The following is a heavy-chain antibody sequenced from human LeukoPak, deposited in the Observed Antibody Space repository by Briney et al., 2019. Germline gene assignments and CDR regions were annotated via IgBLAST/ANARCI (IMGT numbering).Heavy chain of an antibody. J-gene: IGHJ6*04. D-gene: IGHD5-12*01. V-gene: IGHV4-34*01. CDR2: INHSGST. CDR1: GGSFSGYY. CDR3: ARRGYDHSGYYYGMDV. Sequence: SETLSLTCAVYGGSFSGYYWSWIRQPPGKGLEWIGEINHSGSTNYNPSLKSRVTISVGTSKNQFSLKLSSVTAADTAVYYCARRGYDHSGYYYGMDVWGKGTTVTVSS.